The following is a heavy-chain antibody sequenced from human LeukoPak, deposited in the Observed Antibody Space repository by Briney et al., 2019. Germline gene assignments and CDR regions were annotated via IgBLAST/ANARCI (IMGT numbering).Heavy chain of an antibody. V-gene: IGHV4-59*01. CDR3: ARAGRPGNYYYYMDV. J-gene: IGHJ6*03. CDR2: IHFSGST. Sequence: SETLSLTCSVSGGSISDYQWNWLRQPPGQGLAWIGHIHFSGSTKSNPSLKSRVTITVDTSRNHFSLTLLSVTAADTAMYYCARAGRPGNYYYYMDVWGNGTMVTVSS. CDR1: GGSISDYQ. D-gene: IGHD6-6*01.